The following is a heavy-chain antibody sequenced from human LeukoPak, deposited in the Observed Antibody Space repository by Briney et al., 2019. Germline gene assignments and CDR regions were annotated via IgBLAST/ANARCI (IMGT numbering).Heavy chain of an antibody. J-gene: IGHJ5*02. CDR3: ARQNAWFDP. V-gene: IGHV4-34*01. CDR1: GGSFSSHY. Sequence: SVTLSLTCAVSGGSFSSHYWSWFRQPPGKGGEWLGEINYRGRPIYNPSPSLKSRVSISVDTTRNQFSLRLTSVTAADTAVYYCARQNAWFDPWGHGTLVT. CDR2: INYRGRP.